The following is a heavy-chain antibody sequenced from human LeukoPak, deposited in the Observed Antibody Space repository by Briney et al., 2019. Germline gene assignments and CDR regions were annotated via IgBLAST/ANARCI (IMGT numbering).Heavy chain of an antibody. D-gene: IGHD2-2*01. CDR3: ARDGGDIVVVPAPYFDY. Sequence: PGGSLRLSCAASGFTFSSYAMHWVRQAPGKGLEYVSAISSNGGSTYYANSVKGRFTISRDNSKNTLYLQMGSLRAEDMAVYYCARDGGDIVVVPAPYFDYWGQGTLVTVPS. J-gene: IGHJ4*02. CDR1: GFTFSSYA. V-gene: IGHV3-64*01. CDR2: ISSNGGST.